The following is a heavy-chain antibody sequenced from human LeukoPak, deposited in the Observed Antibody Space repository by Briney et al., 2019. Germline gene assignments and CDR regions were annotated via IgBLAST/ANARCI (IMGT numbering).Heavy chain of an antibody. CDR3: ARADRAVAAPIDY. J-gene: IGHJ4*02. Sequence: PSETLSLTCTVSGGSISSSSYYWGWIRQPPGKGLEWIGSIYYSGSTNYNPSLKSRVTISVDTSKNQFSLKLSSVTAADTAVYYCARADRAVAAPIDYWGQGTLVTVSS. V-gene: IGHV4-39*07. CDR2: IYYSGST. CDR1: GGSISSSSYY. D-gene: IGHD6-19*01.